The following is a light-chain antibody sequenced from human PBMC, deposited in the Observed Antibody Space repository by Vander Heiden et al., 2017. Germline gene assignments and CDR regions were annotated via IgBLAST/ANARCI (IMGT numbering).Light chain of an antibody. CDR1: QSISSY. V-gene: IGKV1-39*01. CDR3: QQSDSTAPYT. CDR2: AAS. Sequence: DIQMTQSPSSLSASVGDRVTITCRASQSISSYLNWYQQKPGKAPKLLIYAASSLQSGVPSRFSGRGSGTDFTLTISSLQLEDFASYYCQQSDSTAPYTFGQGTKLEIK. J-gene: IGKJ2*01.